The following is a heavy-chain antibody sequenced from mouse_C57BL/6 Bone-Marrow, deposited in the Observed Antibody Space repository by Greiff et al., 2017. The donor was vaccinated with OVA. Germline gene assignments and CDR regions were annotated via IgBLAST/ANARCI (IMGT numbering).Heavy chain of an antibody. CDR2: IDPENGDT. J-gene: IGHJ2*01. CDR3: TTYRY. V-gene: IGHV14-4*01. CDR1: GFNIKDDY. Sequence: VQLQQSGAELVRPGASVKLSCTASGFNIKDDYMHWVKERPDQGLEWIGWIDPENGDTEYASKFQGKATITADTSSKTVYLHLSSLTSEDTAVYYCTTYRYWGQGTTLTVSS.